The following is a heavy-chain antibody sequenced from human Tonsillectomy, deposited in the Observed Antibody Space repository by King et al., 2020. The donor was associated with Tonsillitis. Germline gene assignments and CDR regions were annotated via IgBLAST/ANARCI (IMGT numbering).Heavy chain of an antibody. D-gene: IGHD3-16*01. J-gene: IGHJ6*02. CDR1: GFTFSTYA. CDR2: ISYDGSNK. V-gene: IGHV3-30-3*01. Sequence: VQLVESGGGVVQPGRSLRLSCAASGFTFSTYAMHWVRQAPGKGLEWVAVISYDGSNKYFADSAQGRFTFSRDNSKNTLSLQMNSLRAEDTAVYYCARDRYAVSGRMDVWGQGTTVTVS. CDR3: ARDRYAVSGRMDV.